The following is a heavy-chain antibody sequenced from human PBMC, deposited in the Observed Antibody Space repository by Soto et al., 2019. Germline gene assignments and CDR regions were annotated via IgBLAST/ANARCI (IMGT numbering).Heavy chain of an antibody. D-gene: IGHD1-20*01. J-gene: IGHJ6*02. CDR1: GFSLTSPGMR. Sequence: SGPTLVNPTETLTLTCTFSGFSLTSPGMRVSWIRQPPGKALEWLALIERDDDDKYYSTSLKTRLTISKDTRKNQVVLTMANMDPADTGTYYCARSIRGPRRFNGMDVWGQGTTVTVSS. CDR3: ARSIRGPRRFNGMDV. CDR2: IERDDDDK. V-gene: IGHV2-70*13.